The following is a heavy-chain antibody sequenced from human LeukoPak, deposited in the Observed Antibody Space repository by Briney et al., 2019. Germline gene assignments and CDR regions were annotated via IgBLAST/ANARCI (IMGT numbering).Heavy chain of an antibody. D-gene: IGHD2-15*01. CDR3: AREGGRHFGYFQH. V-gene: IGHV3-48*03. J-gene: IGHJ1*01. CDR1: GFTFSSYD. Sequence: GGSLRLSCAASGFTFSSYDMNWVRQAPGKGLEWVSYISSSGSTIYYADSVKGRFTISRDNAKNSLYLQMNRLRAEGTAVYYCAREGGRHFGYFQHWGQGTLVTVSS. CDR2: ISSSGSTI.